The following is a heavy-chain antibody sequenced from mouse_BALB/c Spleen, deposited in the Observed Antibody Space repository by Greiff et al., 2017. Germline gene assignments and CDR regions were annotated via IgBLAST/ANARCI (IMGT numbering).Heavy chain of an antibody. Sequence: EVMLVESGGGLVKPGGSLKLSCAASGFTFSSYAMSWVRQTPEKRLEWVASISSGGSTYYPDSVKGRFTISRDNARNILYLQMSRLRSEDTAMYYCARGQGYGSSYWFAYWGQGTLVTVSA. V-gene: IGHV5-6-5*01. CDR1: GFTFSSYA. CDR2: ISSGGST. D-gene: IGHD1-1*01. J-gene: IGHJ3*01. CDR3: ARGQGYGSSYWFAY.